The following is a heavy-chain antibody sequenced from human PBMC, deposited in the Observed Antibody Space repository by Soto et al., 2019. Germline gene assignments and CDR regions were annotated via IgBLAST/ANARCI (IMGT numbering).Heavy chain of an antibody. V-gene: IGHV4-31*03. J-gene: IGHJ5*02. CDR1: GGSISSGGYY. CDR2: ISYSGST. CDR3: ARSVDP. Sequence: QVQLQESGPGLVKPSQTLSLTCTVSGGSISSGGYYWSWIRQHPGKGLEWIGYISYSGSTYYNPSLKRRATIAVDTSKNQFSLKLSCVTASDAAVYYSARSVDPWGQGTLVTISS.